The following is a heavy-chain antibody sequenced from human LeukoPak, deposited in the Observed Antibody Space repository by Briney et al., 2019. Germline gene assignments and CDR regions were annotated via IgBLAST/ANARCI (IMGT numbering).Heavy chain of an antibody. CDR2: ISSSSSTI. J-gene: IGHJ4*02. Sequence: PGGSLRLPCAASGFTFSSYSMTWVRQAPGKGLEWVSYISSSSSTIYYADSVKGRFTISRDNAKNSLYLQMNSLRAEDTAVYYCARIGGQQLVKVQKWGQGTLVTVSS. D-gene: IGHD6-13*01. CDR3: ARIGGQQLVKVQK. CDR1: GFTFSSYS. V-gene: IGHV3-48*01.